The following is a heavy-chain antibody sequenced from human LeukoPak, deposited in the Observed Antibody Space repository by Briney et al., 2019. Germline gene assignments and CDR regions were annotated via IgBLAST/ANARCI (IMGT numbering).Heavy chain of an antibody. Sequence: GGSLRLSCAASGFTFDDYAMHWVRQAPGKGLEWVSGISWNSGSIGYADSVKGRFTISRDNSKNTLYLQMNSLRAEDTAVYYCARDRAAGFVDYWGQGTLVTVSS. D-gene: IGHD6-13*01. CDR1: GFTFDDYA. CDR2: ISWNSGSI. V-gene: IGHV3-9*01. J-gene: IGHJ4*02. CDR3: ARDRAAGFVDY.